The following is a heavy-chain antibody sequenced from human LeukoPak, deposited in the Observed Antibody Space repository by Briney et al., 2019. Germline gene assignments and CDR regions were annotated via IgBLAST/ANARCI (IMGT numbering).Heavy chain of an antibody. V-gene: IGHV3-48*04. Sequence: GGALRLSCAASGFTFSSYTMTWVRQAPGKGLEWVSSISRSGSTKYYADSVKGRFTISRDNAKNSLFLQMNSLRAEDTAVYYCARVLRYCSGGNCYSGGLGYMDVWGKGTTVTISS. D-gene: IGHD2-15*01. CDR3: ARVLRYCSGGNCYSGGLGYMDV. CDR2: ISRSGSTK. J-gene: IGHJ6*03. CDR1: GFTFSSYT.